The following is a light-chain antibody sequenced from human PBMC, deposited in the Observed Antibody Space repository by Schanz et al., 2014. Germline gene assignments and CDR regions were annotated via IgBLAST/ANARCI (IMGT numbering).Light chain of an antibody. Sequence: DVPMTQSPSTLSASVGDRVTLTCRASQSIGTWLAWYQQKPGKVPKLLIYDGSTLERGVSSRFSGSGSGTEFPRTINGLQPDDFATYYCQRYKSYLSTFGQGTRLEIK. V-gene: IGKV1-5*01. CDR2: DGS. CDR1: QSIGTW. J-gene: IGKJ5*01. CDR3: QRYKSYLST.